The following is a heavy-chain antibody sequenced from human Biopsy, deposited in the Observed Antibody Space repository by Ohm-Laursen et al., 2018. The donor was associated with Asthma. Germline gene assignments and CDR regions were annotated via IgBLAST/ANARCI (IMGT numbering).Heavy chain of an antibody. D-gene: IGHD3-22*01. Sequence: SDTLSLTCSVSGGSVSSGSYYWSWIRQPPGKGLEWIGYIYYSGSTYYNPSLKSRVSISLDTSKNQFSLRLTSVTAADTDVYYCARDRAMISETWGQGTLVTVSS. V-gene: IGHV4-30-4*02. CDR3: ARDRAMISET. J-gene: IGHJ5*02. CDR2: IYYSGST. CDR1: GGSVSSGSYY.